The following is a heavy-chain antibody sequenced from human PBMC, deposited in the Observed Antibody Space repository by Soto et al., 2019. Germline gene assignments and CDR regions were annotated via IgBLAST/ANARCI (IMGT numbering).Heavy chain of an antibody. J-gene: IGHJ6*02. CDR1: GGSLNNYP. V-gene: IGHV1-69*01. CDR3: ARGRGYSGDDHYCYFDMDV. Sequence: QVQLVQSGAEVKKPGSSVKVSCKASGGSLNNYPITWVRQAPGEGLEWMGGSIPIFGTANYAQKFQGRVTISVDESTSTAYMELSSLRSEDTAVYYCARGRGYSGDDHYCYFDMDVWGQGTTVTVSS. CDR2: SIPIFGTA. D-gene: IGHD5-12*01.